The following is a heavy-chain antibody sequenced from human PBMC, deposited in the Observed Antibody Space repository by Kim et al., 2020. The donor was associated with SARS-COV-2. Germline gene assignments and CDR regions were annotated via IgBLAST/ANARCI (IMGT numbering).Heavy chain of an antibody. CDR1: GFTFSSYY. CDR3: AGHLVETIVTTSFDY. Sequence: GGSLRLSCAASGFTFSSYYMSWVRQAPGKGLEWVSFISSSGSNTYYADSVKGRFTISRDNAKNPLFLQMNSLRAEDTAFYYCAGHLVETIVTTSFDY. J-gene: IGHJ4*01. V-gene: IGHV3-21*04. CDR2: ISSSGSNT. D-gene: IGHD2-8*02.